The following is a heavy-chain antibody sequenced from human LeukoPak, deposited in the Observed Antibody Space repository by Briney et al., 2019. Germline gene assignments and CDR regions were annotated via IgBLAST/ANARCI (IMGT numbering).Heavy chain of an antibody. V-gene: IGHV4-34*01. CDR2: INHSGST. Sequence: SETLSLTCAVYGGSFSGYYWNWIRQPPGKGLEWIGEINHSGSTNYNPSLKSRVTISLDTSKNQFSLKVRSVTAADTAVYYCAKGLATAQGESAMPLWGQGTLVTVSS. J-gene: IGHJ4*02. CDR1: GGSFSGYY. CDR3: AKGLATAQGESAMPL. D-gene: IGHD2-2*01.